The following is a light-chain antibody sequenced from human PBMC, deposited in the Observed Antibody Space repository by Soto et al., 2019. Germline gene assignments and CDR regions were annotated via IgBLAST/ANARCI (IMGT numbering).Light chain of an antibody. J-gene: IGKJ4*01. Sequence: DMLMTQSPSTLHAAFGDRVTVTSRASQSTRSWLAWYQEKPGKAPKLLIYAASSLQSGVPSRFTGSGSGTDFTLTISSLQPEDFATYYCQQSYRTQLSFGGGTKVDIK. CDR3: QQSYRTQLS. CDR2: AAS. CDR1: QSTRSW. V-gene: IGKV1-39*01.